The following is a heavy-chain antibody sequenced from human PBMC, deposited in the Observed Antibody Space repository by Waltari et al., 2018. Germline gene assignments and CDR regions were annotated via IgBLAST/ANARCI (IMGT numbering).Heavy chain of an antibody. CDR3: ARRGRSGSYFSFDY. D-gene: IGHD3-10*01. J-gene: IGHJ4*02. CDR1: GYTFTGYY. V-gene: IGHV1-2*06. CDR2: INPNSGGT. Sequence: QVQLVQSGAEVKKPGASVKVSCRASGYTFTGYYMPWVRPAPGQGLEWMGRINPNSGGTNYAQKFQGRVTMTRDTSISTAYMELSRLRSDDTAVYYCARRGRSGSYFSFDYWGQGTLVTVSS.